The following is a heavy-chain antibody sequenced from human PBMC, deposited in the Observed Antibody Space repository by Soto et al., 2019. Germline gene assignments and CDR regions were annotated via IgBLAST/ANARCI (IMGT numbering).Heavy chain of an antibody. CDR1: GGSISSYY. CDR2: IYYSGST. V-gene: IGHV4-59*08. J-gene: IGHJ6*03. Sequence: SETLSLTCTVSGGSISSYYWSWIRQPSGKGLEWIGYIYYSGSTNYNPSLKSRVTISVDTSKNQFSLKLSSVTAADTAVYYCATGGIAAAGTFSFYYYYMDVWGKGTTVTVSS. D-gene: IGHD6-13*01. CDR3: ATGGIAAAGTFSFYYYYMDV.